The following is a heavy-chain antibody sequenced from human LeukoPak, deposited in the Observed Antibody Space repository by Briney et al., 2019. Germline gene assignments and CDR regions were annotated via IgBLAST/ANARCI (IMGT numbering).Heavy chain of an antibody. CDR3: ARAPGLGAYFDY. D-gene: IGHD3-16*01. Sequence: SETLSLTCTVSGGSISSGSYYWGWIRQPPGKGLEWIGSIYYSGSSYYNPSLKSRVTISVDTSKNQFSLKLSSVTAADTAVYYCARAPGLGAYFDYWGQGTLVTVSS. CDR2: IYYSGSS. J-gene: IGHJ4*02. CDR1: GGSISSGSYY. V-gene: IGHV4-39*01.